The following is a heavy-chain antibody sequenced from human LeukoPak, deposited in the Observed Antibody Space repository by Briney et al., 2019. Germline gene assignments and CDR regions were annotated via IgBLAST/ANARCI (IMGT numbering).Heavy chain of an antibody. D-gene: IGHD1-26*01. CDR3: ARVGVVGATWNWFDP. CDR2: ISAYNGNT. V-gene: IGHV1-18*01. J-gene: IGHJ5*02. CDR1: GYTFTSYG. Sequence: ASVKVSCKASGYTFTSYGITWVRQAPGQGLDWMGWISAYNGNTNYAQKLQGRVTMTTDTSTSTAYMELRSLRSDDTAVYYCARVGVVGATWNWFDPWGQGTLVTVSS.